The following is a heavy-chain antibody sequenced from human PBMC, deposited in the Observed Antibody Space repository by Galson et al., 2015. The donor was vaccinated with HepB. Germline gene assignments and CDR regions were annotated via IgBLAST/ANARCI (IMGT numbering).Heavy chain of an antibody. Sequence: LSLTCTVSGGSISSGGYYWSWIRQHPGKGLEWIGYIYYSGSTYYNPSLKSRVTISVDTSKNQFSLKLSSVTAADTAVYYCARSPPYCSSTSCNRYYFDYWGQGTLVTVSS. D-gene: IGHD2-2*01. V-gene: IGHV4-31*03. J-gene: IGHJ4*02. CDR2: IYYSGST. CDR1: GGSISSGGYY. CDR3: ARSPPYCSSTSCNRYYFDY.